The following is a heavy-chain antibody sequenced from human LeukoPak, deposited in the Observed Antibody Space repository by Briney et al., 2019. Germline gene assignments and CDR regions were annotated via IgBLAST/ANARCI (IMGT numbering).Heavy chain of an antibody. D-gene: IGHD3-9*01. J-gene: IGHJ4*02. CDR2: ISYDGSNK. CDR1: GFTFSSYG. V-gene: IGHV3-30*18. Sequence: GGSLRLSCAASGFTFSSYGMHWVRQAPGKGLEWVAVISYDGSNKYYADSVKGRFTISRDNSKNTLYLQMNSLRAEDTAVYYCAKVDDILTGFDYWGQGTLVTVSS. CDR3: AKVDDILTGFDY.